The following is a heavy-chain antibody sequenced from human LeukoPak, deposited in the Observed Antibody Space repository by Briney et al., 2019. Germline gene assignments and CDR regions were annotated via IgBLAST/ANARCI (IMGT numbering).Heavy chain of an antibody. CDR1: GGTFSSYA. D-gene: IGHD3-10*01. Sequence: ASVKVSCKASGGTFSSYAISWVRQAPGQGLEWMGGIIPIFGTANYAQKFQGRVTITADESTSTAYMELSSLRSEDTAVYYCARGIRGVIYYFDYWGQGTLVTVSS. CDR3: ARGIRGVIYYFDY. J-gene: IGHJ4*02. V-gene: IGHV1-69*13. CDR2: IIPIFGTA.